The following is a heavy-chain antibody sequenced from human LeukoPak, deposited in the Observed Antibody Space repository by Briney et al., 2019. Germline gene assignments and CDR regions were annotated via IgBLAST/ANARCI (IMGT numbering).Heavy chain of an antibody. J-gene: IGHJ4*02. Sequence: PSETLSLTCTVSGGSISSSSYYWGWIRQPPGKGLEWIGSIYYSGSTYYNPSLKSRVTISVDTSKNQFSLKLSSVTAADTAVYYCANGAVPAAKKVWGQGTLVTVSS. V-gene: IGHV4-39*01. D-gene: IGHD2-2*01. CDR1: GGSISSSSYY. CDR3: ANGAVPAAKKV. CDR2: IYYSGST.